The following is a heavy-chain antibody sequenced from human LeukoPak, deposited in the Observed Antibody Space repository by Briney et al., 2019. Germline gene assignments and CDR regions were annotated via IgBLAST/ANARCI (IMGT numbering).Heavy chain of an antibody. CDR1: GFTFSSYA. J-gene: IGHJ4*02. CDR3: AKENYYDSSGYHLGDY. CDR2: ISGSGGST. D-gene: IGHD3-22*01. V-gene: IGHV3-23*01. Sequence: PGGSLRLSCAASGFTFSSYAMSWVRQAPGKGLEWVSAISGSGGSTYYADSVKGRFTISRDNSKNTLYLQMSSLRAEDTAVYYCAKENYYDSSGYHLGDYWGQGTLVTVSS.